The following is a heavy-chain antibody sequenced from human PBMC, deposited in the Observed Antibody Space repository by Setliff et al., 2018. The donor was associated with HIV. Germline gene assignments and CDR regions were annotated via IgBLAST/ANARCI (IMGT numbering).Heavy chain of an antibody. Sequence: SKTLSLTCTVSGGSVTSYYWSWIRQSPEKGLEWIGYIYHTGITKYNPSLTSRLSTSIDTSKNQFSLKLSSVTAADTAVYYCAREGIVVVWGWFDPWGQGTLVTVSS. J-gene: IGHJ5*02. D-gene: IGHD3-22*01. CDR3: AREGIVVVWGWFDP. V-gene: IGHV4-59*02. CDR2: IYHTGIT. CDR1: GGSVTSYY.